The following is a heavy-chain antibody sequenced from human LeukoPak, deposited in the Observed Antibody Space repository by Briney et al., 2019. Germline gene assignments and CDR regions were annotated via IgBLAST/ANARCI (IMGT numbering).Heavy chain of an antibody. Sequence: GGSLRLSCVGSGHIFRDYWMNWVRQVPGKGLEWVANINEDGSVQDYVDSVRGRFSISRDNARNSFYLQINNLRVEDTAVYYCATRESSMARSHWGQGTLVTVSS. CDR3: ATRESSMARSH. CDR1: GHIFRDYW. V-gene: IGHV3-7*01. CDR2: INEDGSVQ. D-gene: IGHD3-10*01. J-gene: IGHJ4*02.